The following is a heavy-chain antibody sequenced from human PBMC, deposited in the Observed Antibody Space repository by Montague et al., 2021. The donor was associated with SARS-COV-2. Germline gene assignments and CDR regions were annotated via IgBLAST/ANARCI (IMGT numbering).Heavy chain of an antibody. CDR1: SGSFRGYY. CDR3: ARLGSITLVRGITKADFSNYGMDV. J-gene: IGHJ6*02. V-gene: IGHV4-34*01. Sequence: SETLSLTCAVSSGSFRGYYWSWIRQPPGKGLEWIGEINHSGSITYNPSLESRVSISVDTSNKQFSLKVTSVTAADTAVYYCARLGSITLVRGITKADFSNYGMDVWGQGTTVTVSS. CDR2: INHSGSI. D-gene: IGHD3-10*01.